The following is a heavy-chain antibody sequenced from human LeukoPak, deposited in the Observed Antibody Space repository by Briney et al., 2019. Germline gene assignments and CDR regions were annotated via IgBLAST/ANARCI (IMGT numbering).Heavy chain of an antibody. D-gene: IGHD5-12*01. V-gene: IGHV1-69*13. Sequence: ASVKVSCEASGGTFSSYAISWVRQAPGQGLEWMGGIIPIFGTANYAQKFQGRVTITADESTSTAYMELSSLRSEDTAVYYCATRRGYSGYDTPPDYWGQGTLVTVSS. CDR3: ATRRGYSGYDTPPDY. CDR2: IIPIFGTA. CDR1: GGTFSSYA. J-gene: IGHJ4*02.